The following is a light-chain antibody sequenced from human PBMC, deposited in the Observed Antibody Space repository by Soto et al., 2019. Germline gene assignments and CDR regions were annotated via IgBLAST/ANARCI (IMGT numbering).Light chain of an antibody. V-gene: IGLV1-44*01. CDR2: DNN. Sequence: QSALTQPPSASGTPGQRATITCSGSNSNIGSNTVNWYQQLPGTAPKLLIYDNNKRPSGVPGRFSDSKSGTSASLAISGLQSEDEADYYCASWDDRLNAVVFGGGTKLTVL. J-gene: IGLJ2*01. CDR3: ASWDDRLNAVV. CDR1: NSNIGSNT.